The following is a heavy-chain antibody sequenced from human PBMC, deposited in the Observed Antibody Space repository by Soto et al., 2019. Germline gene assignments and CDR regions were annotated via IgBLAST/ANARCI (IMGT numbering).Heavy chain of an antibody. D-gene: IGHD3-10*01. CDR1: GFSISNNNW. J-gene: IGHJ6*02. CDR3: ARFGGSGLYYCFRRDV. V-gene: IGHV4-4*02. CDR2: IYHTGIT. Sequence: PSETLSLTCAVSGFSISNNNWWTWVRQPPGKRLEWVGDIYHTGITNYSPSLKSRVTISVDKSKNQFSLKMSSATAAATAAYYCARFGGSGLYYCFRRDVWGQGTTVTVSS.